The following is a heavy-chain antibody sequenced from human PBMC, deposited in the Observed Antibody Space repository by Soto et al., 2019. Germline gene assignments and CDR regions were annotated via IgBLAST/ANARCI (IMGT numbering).Heavy chain of an antibody. CDR1: VFTFSSYA. Sequence: GGSLRLSCSASVFTFSSYAMSWFRQAPGKGLEWVSAISGSGGSTYYADSVKGRFTISRDNSKNTLYLQMNSLRAEDTAVYYCAKDGPGIAVALYYYYYGMDVWGQGTTVTVSS. CDR3: AKDGPGIAVALYYYYYGMDV. D-gene: IGHD6-19*01. CDR2: ISGSGGST. V-gene: IGHV3-23*01. J-gene: IGHJ6*02.